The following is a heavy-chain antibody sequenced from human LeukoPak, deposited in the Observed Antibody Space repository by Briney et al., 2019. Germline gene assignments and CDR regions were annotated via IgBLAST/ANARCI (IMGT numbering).Heavy chain of an antibody. Sequence: ASVKVSCKASGYTFTSYGISWVRQAPGQGLEWMGWISAYNGNTNYAQKLQGRVTMTTDTSTSTAYMELRSLRSDDTAAYYCARIYTIFGVAYYFDYWGQGTLVTVSS. CDR1: GYTFTSYG. D-gene: IGHD3-3*01. CDR2: ISAYNGNT. CDR3: ARIYTIFGVAYYFDY. J-gene: IGHJ4*02. V-gene: IGHV1-18*01.